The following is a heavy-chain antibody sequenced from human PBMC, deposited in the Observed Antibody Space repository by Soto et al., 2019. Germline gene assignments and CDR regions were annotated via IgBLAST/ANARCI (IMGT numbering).Heavy chain of an antibody. J-gene: IGHJ3*02. Sequence: GGSLRLSCAASGFTFSTYSMNWVRQAPGKGLEWGSSISSSSSYIYYADSVKGRFTISRDNAKNSLYLQMNSLRAEDTAVYYCARDLRNQGAFDIWGQGTMVTVSS. CDR1: GFTFSTYS. CDR2: ISSSSSYI. CDR3: ARDLRNQGAFDI. V-gene: IGHV3-21*01.